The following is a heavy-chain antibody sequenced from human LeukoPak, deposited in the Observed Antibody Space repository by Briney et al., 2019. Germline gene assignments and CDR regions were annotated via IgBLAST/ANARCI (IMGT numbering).Heavy chain of an antibody. Sequence: GRSLRLSCAASGFTFDDYAMHWVRQAPGKGLEWVSGISWNSGSIGYADSVKGRFTISRDNAKNSLYLQMNSLRAEDTAVYYCANSNWNYRNWGQGTLVTVSS. V-gene: IGHV3-9*01. D-gene: IGHD1-7*01. CDR3: ANSNWNYRN. J-gene: IGHJ4*02. CDR2: ISWNSGSI. CDR1: GFTFDDYA.